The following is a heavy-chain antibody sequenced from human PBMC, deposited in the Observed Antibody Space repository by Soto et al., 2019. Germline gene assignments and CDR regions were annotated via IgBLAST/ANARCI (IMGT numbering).Heavy chain of an antibody. J-gene: IGHJ5*02. Sequence: PGESLKIPCRTSGYKFTSSWLAWVRQMPGKGLEWMGIIFPSDSDTRYSPSFQGQVTISADRSTSTVFLQWASLTASDTAVYFCARKDKSGYFNWFDPWGQGTLVTVSS. CDR3: ARKDKSGYFNWFDP. V-gene: IGHV5-51*01. D-gene: IGHD3-22*01. CDR2: IFPSDSDT. CDR1: GYKFTSSW.